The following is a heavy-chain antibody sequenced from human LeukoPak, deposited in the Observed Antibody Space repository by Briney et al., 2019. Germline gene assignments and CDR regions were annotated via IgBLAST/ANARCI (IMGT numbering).Heavy chain of an antibody. CDR2: IYYSGST. CDR1: GGSISSYY. Sequence: SETLSLTCTISGGSISSYYWSWIRQPPGKGLEWIGYIYYSGSTDYNPSLKSRVTISVDTPKNQFSLKLSSVTAADTALYYCARTPTTYTYGTFDSWGQGTLVTVSS. V-gene: IGHV4-59*01. D-gene: IGHD5-18*01. J-gene: IGHJ4*02. CDR3: ARTPTTYTYGTFDS.